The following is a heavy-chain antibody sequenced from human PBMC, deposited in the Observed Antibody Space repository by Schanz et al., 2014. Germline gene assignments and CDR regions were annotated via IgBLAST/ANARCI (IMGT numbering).Heavy chain of an antibody. Sequence: EVQLLESGGGLVQPGGSLRLSCAASGFTFSDHYMDWVRQAPGKGLEWVSTIYASGATYYADSVKRRFTISRDISKNTLHLQVTSLRAGDTAVYYCARGTDWNLHYWGQGALVTVSS. CDR3: ARGTDWNLHY. CDR2: IYASGAT. V-gene: IGHV3-66*01. CDR1: GFTFSDHY. J-gene: IGHJ4*02. D-gene: IGHD1-1*01.